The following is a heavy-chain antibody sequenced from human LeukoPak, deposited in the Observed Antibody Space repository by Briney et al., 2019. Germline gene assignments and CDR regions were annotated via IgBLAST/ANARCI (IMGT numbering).Heavy chain of an antibody. V-gene: IGHV4-39*01. CDR3: ARHPSYRNLDY. D-gene: IGHD1-14*01. CDR2: TYYSGST. J-gene: IGHJ4*02. Sequence: PSETLSLTCAVSGGSISSSNWWGWIRQPPGKGLEWIGSTYYSGSTYYNPSLKSRVTISVDSSKNQFSLKLSSVTAADTAVYYCARHPSYRNLDYWGQGTLVTVSS. CDR1: GGSISSSNW.